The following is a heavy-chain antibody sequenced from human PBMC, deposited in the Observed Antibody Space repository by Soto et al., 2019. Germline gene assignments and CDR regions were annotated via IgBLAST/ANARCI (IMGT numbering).Heavy chain of an antibody. D-gene: IGHD5-12*01. CDR1: GGSISSGGYY. CDR2: IYYSGRT. V-gene: IGHV4-31*03. CDR3: ASDHLAGYADY. J-gene: IGHJ4*02. Sequence: QVQLQESGPGLVKPSQTLSLTCTVSGGSISSGGYYWSWIRQHPGKGLEWIGYIYYSGRTYYNPSLKSRLTTSVDTSKNQFPLKLSSVTAADTAVYYCASDHLAGYADYWGQGTLVTVSS.